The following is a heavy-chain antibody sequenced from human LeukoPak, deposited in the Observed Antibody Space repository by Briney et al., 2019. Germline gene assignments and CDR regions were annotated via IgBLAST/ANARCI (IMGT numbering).Heavy chain of an antibody. J-gene: IGHJ4*02. Sequence: GGSLTLSCAASGFTFSSYWMSWVRQAPGKGLEWVANIKQDESEKYYVDSVKGLFTISRDNAKNSLYLQMNSLRAEDTAVYYCARDKIEGPTKLDYWGQGILVTVSS. CDR2: IKQDESEK. CDR3: ARDKIEGPTKLDY. V-gene: IGHV3-7*01. D-gene: IGHD1-1*01. CDR1: GFTFSSYW.